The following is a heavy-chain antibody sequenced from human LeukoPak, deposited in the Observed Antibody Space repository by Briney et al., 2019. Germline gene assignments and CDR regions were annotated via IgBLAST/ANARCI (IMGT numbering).Heavy chain of an antibody. CDR1: GGSISSSSYF. V-gene: IGHV4-39*01. CDR2: IYYSGST. Sequence: SETLSLTCTVSGGSISSSSYFWGWIRQPPGKGPEWIGSIYYSGSTYYNPSLKSRVTISVDTSKNQFSLKLSSVTAADTAVYYCVRSTGYPQPFDYWGQGTLVTVSS. J-gene: IGHJ4*02. CDR3: VRSTGYPQPFDY. D-gene: IGHD3-9*01.